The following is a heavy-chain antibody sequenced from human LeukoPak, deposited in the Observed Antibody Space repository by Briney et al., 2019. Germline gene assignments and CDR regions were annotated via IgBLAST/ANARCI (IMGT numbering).Heavy chain of an antibody. Sequence: GSLRLSCSVSGFIFSRYAMHWVRQAPGKGLEYVSGISSNGESTYYADSVKGRFTISRDNSKNTLYLQMSSLRAEDTAVYYCVKDIVATIPYAFDIWGQGTMVTVSS. V-gene: IGHV3-64D*06. CDR3: VKDIVATIPYAFDI. J-gene: IGHJ3*02. CDR2: ISSNGEST. CDR1: GFIFSRYA. D-gene: IGHD5-12*01.